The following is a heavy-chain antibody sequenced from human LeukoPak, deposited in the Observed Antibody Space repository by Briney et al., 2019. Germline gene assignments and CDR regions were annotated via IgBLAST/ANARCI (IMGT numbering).Heavy chain of an antibody. CDR2: IYYSGST. Sequence: TSETLSLTCTVSGGSISSSSYYWGWIRQPPGKGLEWIGSIYYSGSTYYNPSLKSRVTISVDTSKNQFSLKLSSVTAADTAVYYCARVRIYGSGSDHFDYWGQGTLVTVSS. CDR1: GGSISSSSYY. V-gene: IGHV4-39*07. D-gene: IGHD3-10*01. J-gene: IGHJ4*02. CDR3: ARVRIYGSGSDHFDY.